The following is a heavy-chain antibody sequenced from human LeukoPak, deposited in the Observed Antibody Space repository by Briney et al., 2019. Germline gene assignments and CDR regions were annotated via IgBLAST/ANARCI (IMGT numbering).Heavy chain of an antibody. CDR2: INPNSGGT. Sequence: GASVKVSCKASGYTFTGYYMHWVRQAPGQGLEWMGWINPNSGGTNYAQKFQGRVTMTRDTSISTAYMELSRLRSDDTAVYYCARSRDTAMVAGQYFDYWGQGTLVTVSS. CDR3: ARSRDTAMVAGQYFDY. CDR1: GYTFTGYY. V-gene: IGHV1-2*02. J-gene: IGHJ4*02. D-gene: IGHD5-18*01.